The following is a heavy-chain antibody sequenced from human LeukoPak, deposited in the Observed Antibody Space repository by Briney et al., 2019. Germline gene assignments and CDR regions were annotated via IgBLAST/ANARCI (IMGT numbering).Heavy chain of an antibody. CDR2: MYKSGNT. Sequence: SETLSLTCTVSGGSISNYYWSWVRQPPGKGLEWLGYMYKSGNTNFNPSLKSRVTISVDTSKNQFSLKVTSVTTADTAVYYCASRRQGNDYWGQGILVTVSS. V-gene: IGHV4-59*01. J-gene: IGHJ4*02. CDR1: GGSISNYY. CDR3: ASRRQGNDY.